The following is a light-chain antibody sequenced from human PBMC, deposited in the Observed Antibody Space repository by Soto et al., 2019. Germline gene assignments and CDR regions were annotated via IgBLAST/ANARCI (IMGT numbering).Light chain of an antibody. CDR3: QQYNSYPRT. J-gene: IGKJ1*01. CDR1: QSISNS. CDR2: RAS. Sequence: DIQMTQTPSTRSASVGDRVTMTCRASQSISNSLAWYQQKPGKAPKLLIYRASALQSGVPSRFSGSGSGTEFTLTIDSLQPDDFATFYCQQYNSYPRTFGQGTKVEIK. V-gene: IGKV1-5*03.